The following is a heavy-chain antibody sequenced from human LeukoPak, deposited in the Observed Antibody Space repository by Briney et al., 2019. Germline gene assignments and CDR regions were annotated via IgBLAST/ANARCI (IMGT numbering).Heavy chain of an antibody. CDR3: ARDGKYYYDSSGAANHYYYGMDV. CDR1: GYTFTSYD. CDR2: MNPNSGNT. Sequence: ASVKVSCKASGYTFTSYDINWVRQATGQGLEWMGWMNPNSGNTGYAQKFQGRVTMTRNTSISTAYMELSSLRSEDTAVYYCARDGKYYYDSSGAANHYYYGMDVWGQGTTVTVSS. D-gene: IGHD3-22*01. J-gene: IGHJ6*02. V-gene: IGHV1-8*01.